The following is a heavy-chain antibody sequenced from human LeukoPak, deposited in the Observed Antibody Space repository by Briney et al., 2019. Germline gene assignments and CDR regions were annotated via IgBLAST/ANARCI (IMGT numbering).Heavy chain of an antibody. J-gene: IGHJ4*02. CDR1: GDSISSSNYF. V-gene: IGHV4-39*01. CDR2: ISYSGNT. Sequence: SETLSLTCTVSGDSISSSNYFWGWIRQPPGKGLEWIGEISYSGNTYYNPSLKSRVTISMDTSKNQFSLNLSSVTAADTAVYYCARRTPYGGNSGGFGHWGQGALVTVSS. CDR3: ARRTPYGGNSGGFGH. D-gene: IGHD4-23*01.